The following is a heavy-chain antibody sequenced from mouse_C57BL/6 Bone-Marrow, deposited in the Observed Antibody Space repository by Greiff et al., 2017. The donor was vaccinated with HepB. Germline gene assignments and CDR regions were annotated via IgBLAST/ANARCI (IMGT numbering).Heavy chain of an antibody. J-gene: IGHJ4*01. CDR2: INPYNGDT. CDR3: AREGYSNYAMDY. Sequence: VQLQQSGPELVKPGDSVKISCKASGYSFTGYFMNWVMQSHGKSLEWIGRINPYNGDTFYNQKFKGKATLTVDKSSSTAHMELRSLTSEDSAVYYCAREGYSNYAMDYWGQGTSVTGSS. V-gene: IGHV1-20*01. D-gene: IGHD2-5*01. CDR1: GYSFTGYF.